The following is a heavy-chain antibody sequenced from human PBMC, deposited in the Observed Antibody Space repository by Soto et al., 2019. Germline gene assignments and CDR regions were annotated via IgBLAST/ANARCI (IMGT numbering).Heavy chain of an antibody. J-gene: IGHJ5*02. CDR1: GFTFSSYW. Sequence: GGSLRLSCAASGFTFSSYWMHWVRQAPGKGLVWVSRINSDGSSTSYADSVKGRFTISRDNAKNTLYLQMYSLRAEDTAVYYCARERGDTAMLGNWFDPWGQGTLVTVSS. CDR3: ARERGDTAMLGNWFDP. CDR2: INSDGSST. V-gene: IGHV3-74*01. D-gene: IGHD5-18*01.